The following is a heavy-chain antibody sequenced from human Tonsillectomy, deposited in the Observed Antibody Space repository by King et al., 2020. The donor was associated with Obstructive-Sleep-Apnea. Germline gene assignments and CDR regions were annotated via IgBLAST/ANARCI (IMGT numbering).Heavy chain of an antibody. J-gene: IGHJ4*02. V-gene: IGHV2-26*01. CDR2: IFSNDEK. CDR3: ARITYDFWSGYPDVGLDY. D-gene: IGHD3-3*01. Sequence: VTLQESGPVLVKPTETLTLTCTVSGFSLSNARMGVSWIRQPPGKALEWLAHIFSNDEKSYSTSLKSRLTISKDTSKSQVVLTMTNMDPVDTATYYCARITYDFWSGYPDVGLDYWGQGTLVTVSS. CDR1: GFSLSNARMG.